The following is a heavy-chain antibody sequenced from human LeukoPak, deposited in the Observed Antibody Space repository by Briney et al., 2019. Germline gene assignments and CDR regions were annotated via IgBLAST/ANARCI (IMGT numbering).Heavy chain of an antibody. Sequence: GGSLRLSCAASGFTFSSYAMSWVRQAPGKGLEWVSAISGSGGSTYYADSVKGRFTISRDNSKNTLYLQMNSLRAEDTAVYYCAKDLVEALWFGEINWFDPWGQGTLVTVSS. CDR1: GFTFSSYA. D-gene: IGHD3-10*01. J-gene: IGHJ5*02. CDR2: ISGSGGST. V-gene: IGHV3-23*01. CDR3: AKDLVEALWFGEINWFDP.